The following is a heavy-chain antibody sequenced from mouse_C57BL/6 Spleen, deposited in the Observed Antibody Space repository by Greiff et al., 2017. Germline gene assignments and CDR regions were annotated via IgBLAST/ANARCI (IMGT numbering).Heavy chain of an antibody. CDR2: IYPGSGNT. CDR3: ARSRGSREYYFDY. CDR1: GYSFTSYY. J-gene: IGHJ2*01. D-gene: IGHD1-1*01. Sequence: VQLQQSGPELVKPGASVKISCKASGYSFTSYYIHWVKQRPGQGLEWIGWIYPGSGNTKYNEKFKGKATLTADTSSSTAYMQLSSLTSEDSAVYYCARSRGSREYYFDYWGQGTTLTVSS. V-gene: IGHV1-66*01.